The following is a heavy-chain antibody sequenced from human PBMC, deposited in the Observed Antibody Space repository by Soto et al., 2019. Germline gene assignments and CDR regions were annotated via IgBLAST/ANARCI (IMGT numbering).Heavy chain of an antibody. CDR1: GFTFDDYA. CDR3: AKGDRFHYYDSSGYYHSEYFQH. V-gene: IGHV3-9*01. Sequence: SLRLSCAASGFTFDDYAMHWVRQAPGKGLEWVSGISWNSGSIGYADSVKGRFTISRDNAKNSLYLQMNSLRAEDTALYYCAKGDRFHYYDSSGYYHSEYFQHWGQGTLVTVSS. D-gene: IGHD3-22*01. CDR2: ISWNSGSI. J-gene: IGHJ1*01.